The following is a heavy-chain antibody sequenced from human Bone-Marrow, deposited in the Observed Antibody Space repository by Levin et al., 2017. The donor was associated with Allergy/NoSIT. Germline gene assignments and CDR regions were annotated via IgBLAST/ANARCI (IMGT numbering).Heavy chain of an antibody. CDR2: IYDDGRA. D-gene: IGHD2-21*02. J-gene: IGHJ4*02. Sequence: GGSLRLSCAASGFTVNSNYMTWVRQAPGKGLEWVSIIYDDGRAFYRDPLKGRFIISRDNSKNKLYLQMNGLRAEDTAVYYCARVVVLTTIPTDYLDYWGQGTLVTVSS. V-gene: IGHV3-66*01. CDR3: ARVVVLTTIPTDYLDY. CDR1: GFTVNSNY.